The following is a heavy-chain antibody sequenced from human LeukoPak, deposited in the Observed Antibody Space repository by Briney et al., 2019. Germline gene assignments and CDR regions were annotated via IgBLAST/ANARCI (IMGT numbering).Heavy chain of an antibody. Sequence: PGGSLRLSCAASGFTFSSYWMNWVRQAPGKGLEWVSYISSSSSTIYYADSVKGRFTISRDNAKNSLYLQMNSLRAEDTAVYYCASSGYSSGWYVSSYYYYGMDVWGQGTTVTVSS. J-gene: IGHJ6*02. CDR3: ASSGYSSGWYVSSYYYYGMDV. D-gene: IGHD6-19*01. CDR1: GFTFSSYW. V-gene: IGHV3-48*01. CDR2: ISSSSSTI.